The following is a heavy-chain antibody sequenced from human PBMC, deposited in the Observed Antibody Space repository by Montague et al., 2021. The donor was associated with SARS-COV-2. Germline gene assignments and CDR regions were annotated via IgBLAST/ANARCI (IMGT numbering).Heavy chain of an antibody. J-gene: IGHJ5*02. CDR1: GFTVSSNY. Sequence: SLRLSCAASGFTVSSNYMSWVRRAPGKGLEWVSVIYSGGSTYYADSVKGRFTISRHNSKNTLYLQMNSLRAEDTAVYYCAREIAAAAYGWNWFDPWGQGTLVTISS. CDR2: IYSGGST. CDR3: AREIAAAAYGWNWFDP. V-gene: IGHV3-53*04. D-gene: IGHD6-13*01.